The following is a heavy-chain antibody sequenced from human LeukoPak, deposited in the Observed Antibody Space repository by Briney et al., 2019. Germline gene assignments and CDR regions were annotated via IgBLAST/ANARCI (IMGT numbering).Heavy chain of an antibody. CDR1: GYSISSGYH. CDR2: IYHSGNT. D-gene: IGHD3-10*01. Sequence: SETLSLTCTVSGYSISSGYHWGWIRQPPGRGLEWIGSIYHSGNTYYNPSLKSRVTISVDTSKNQFSLKLSSVTAADTAVYYCASNKGSYYYFDYWGQGTLVTVSS. CDR3: ASNKGSYYYFDY. J-gene: IGHJ4*02. V-gene: IGHV4-38-2*02.